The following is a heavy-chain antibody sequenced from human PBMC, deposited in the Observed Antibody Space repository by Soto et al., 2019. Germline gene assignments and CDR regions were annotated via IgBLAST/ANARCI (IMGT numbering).Heavy chain of an antibody. CDR1: GESFSGYY. CDR3: AGNIVATISSFDY. CDR2: INHSGST. Sequence: QVQLQQWGAGLLKPSETLSLTCAVYGESFSGYYWSWMRQPPGQGLVWIGEINHSGSTHYNPSLKSRVTMSVDTSTNQFSLKLSSVTAAYTAMYYCAGNIVATISSFDYLVQGTLVTFSS. D-gene: IGHD5-12*01. V-gene: IGHV4-34*02. J-gene: IGHJ4*02.